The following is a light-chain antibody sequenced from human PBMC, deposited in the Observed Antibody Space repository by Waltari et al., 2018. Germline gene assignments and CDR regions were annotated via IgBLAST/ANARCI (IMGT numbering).Light chain of an antibody. CDR1: QSVSRT. CDR2: ESS. CDR3: QKYGTLPAT. Sequence: EIVLTQSPGTLSLSPGERATLSCRASQSVSRTLAWYQQKPGQAPRRLIYESSTRATGIPDRFSGSGSGTDFSLTISRLEPEDFAVYYCQKYGTLPATFGQGTKVEIK. J-gene: IGKJ1*01. V-gene: IGKV3-20*01.